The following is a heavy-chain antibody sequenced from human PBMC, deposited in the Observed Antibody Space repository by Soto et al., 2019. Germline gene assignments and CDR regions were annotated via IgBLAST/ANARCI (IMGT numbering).Heavy chain of an antibody. CDR3: ARSHYFDSGTYACDV. CDR1: GFTFSSYW. CDR2: INSGGSTT. D-gene: IGHD3-10*01. V-gene: IGHV3-74*01. Sequence: GGSLRLSCAASGFTFSSYWMHWVRQAPGKGLVWVSRINSGGSTTNYADSVKGRFTISRDNAKNTLYLQMNSLRAEDTAVYFCARSHYFDSGTYACDVWGQGTLVTVSS. J-gene: IGHJ3*01.